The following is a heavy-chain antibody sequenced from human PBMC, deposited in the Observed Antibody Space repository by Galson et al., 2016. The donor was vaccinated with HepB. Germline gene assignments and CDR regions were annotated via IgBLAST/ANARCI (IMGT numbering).Heavy chain of an antibody. J-gene: IGHJ4*02. D-gene: IGHD1-1*01. V-gene: IGHV6-1*01. CDR1: GDSVSDVGAA. CDR2: TKYRSKWYF. Sequence: CAISGDSVSDVGAAWNWIRQSPSRGLEWLGMTKYRSKWYFDYGASVKSRMTMSPDTSKNQLSLQRNSVPPGDTAVYYCAKGSLEGGFDYWGQGSLVTVSS. CDR3: AKGSLEGGFDY.